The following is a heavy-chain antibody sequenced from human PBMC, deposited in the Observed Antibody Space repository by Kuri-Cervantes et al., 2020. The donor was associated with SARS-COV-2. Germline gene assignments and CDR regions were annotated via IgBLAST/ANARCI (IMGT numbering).Heavy chain of an antibody. CDR2: IYYDGSYK. J-gene: IGHJ3*02. CDR1: GFTFSSYG. CDR3: ARPMGIAVTPLNDAFDI. D-gene: IGHD6-19*01. Sequence: GGSLRLSCAASGFTFSSYGMHWVRQAPGKGLEWVAIIYYDGSYKHYAESVKGRFTISRDNSKNTLYLQMNSLRAEDTAVYYCARPMGIAVTPLNDAFDIWGQGTMVTVSS. V-gene: IGHV3-33*08.